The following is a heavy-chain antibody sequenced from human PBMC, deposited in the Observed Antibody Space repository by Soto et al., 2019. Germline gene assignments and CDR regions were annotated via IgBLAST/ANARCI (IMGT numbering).Heavy chain of an antibody. D-gene: IGHD2-2*01. CDR3: ARDVGSSHGPGHPHYFDY. CDR2: IYYNGNT. Sequence: QVQLQESGPGLVKPSQTLSLTCTVSGGSISSGDYYWSWIRQHPGKDLEWIGYIYYNGNTYSTPSLKSRATISLDXXKXQXXLKLNSVTAADTAVYYCARDVGSSHGPGHPHYFDYWGQGTLVTVSS. CDR1: GGSISSGDYY. J-gene: IGHJ4*02. V-gene: IGHV4-31*03.